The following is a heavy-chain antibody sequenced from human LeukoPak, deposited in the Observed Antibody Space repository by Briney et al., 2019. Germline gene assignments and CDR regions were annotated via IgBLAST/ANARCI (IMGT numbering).Heavy chain of an antibody. CDR1: GFTFSSYS. D-gene: IGHD6-13*01. CDR3: AKATYSSPYYYMDV. V-gene: IGHV3-23*01. CDR2: ISGSGGST. Sequence: GGSLRLSCAASGFTFSSYSMNWVRQAPGKGLEWVSAISGSGGSTYYADSVKGRFTISRDNSKNTLYLQMNSLRAGDTAVYYCAKATYSSPYYYMDVWGKGTTVTVSS. J-gene: IGHJ6*03.